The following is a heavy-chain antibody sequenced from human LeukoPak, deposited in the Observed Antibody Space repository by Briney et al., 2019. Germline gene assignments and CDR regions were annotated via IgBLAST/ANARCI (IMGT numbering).Heavy chain of an antibody. V-gene: IGHV4-34*01. CDR3: ARNLFYDYVWGSYRSDWFDP. CDR1: GGSFSGYY. Sequence: NPSETLSLTCAVYGGSFSGYYWSWIRQPPGKGLEWIGEINHSGSTNYNPSLKSRVTISVDTSKNQFSLKLSSVTAAGTAVYYCARNLFYDYVWGSYRSDWFDPWGQGTLVTVSS. D-gene: IGHD3-16*02. CDR2: INHSGST. J-gene: IGHJ5*02.